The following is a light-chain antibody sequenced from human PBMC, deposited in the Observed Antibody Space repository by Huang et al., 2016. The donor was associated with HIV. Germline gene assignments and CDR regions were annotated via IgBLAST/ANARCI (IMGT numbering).Light chain of an antibody. V-gene: IGKV1-12*01. CDR3: QQASSFPLT. CDR1: QDISSW. CDR2: DAS. J-gene: IGKJ4*01. Sequence: DIQMTQSPSSVSASVGGRVVITCRASQDISSWVAWYQHRPGKAPDLLIFDASTLQSGVPSRFSGSGSGTDFVLTISSLQPEDFATYYCQQASSFPLTFGGGTKVEIK.